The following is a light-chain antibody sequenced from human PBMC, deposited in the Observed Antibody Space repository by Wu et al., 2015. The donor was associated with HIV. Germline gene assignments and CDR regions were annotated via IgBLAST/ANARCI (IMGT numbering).Light chain of an antibody. J-gene: IGKJ4*01. Sequence: EIELTQSPTTLSLSPGETATLSCRAGQSISNYLAWYQQKPGQAPRLLIYEVSNRAAGIPARFSGSGSGTDFTLTISSLGAEDFAVYYCQHRRTWPLTFGGGTKVEIK. V-gene: IGKV3-11*01. CDR3: QHRRTWPLT. CDR2: EVS. CDR1: QSISNY.